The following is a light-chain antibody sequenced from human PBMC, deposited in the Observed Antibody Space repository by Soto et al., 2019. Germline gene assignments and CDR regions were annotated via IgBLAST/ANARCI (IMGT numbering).Light chain of an antibody. J-gene: IGKJ1*01. CDR3: QQYGSSPWT. V-gene: IGKV3-20*01. CDR1: QSVSSSY. Sequence: EIVLTQSPGTLSLSPGERATLSCRASQSVSSSYLAWYQQRPGQAPRLLIYGASSRATDIPDRFSGSGSGTDFTLTISRLGPEDFAVYYCQQYGSSPWTFGQGTKVDIK. CDR2: GAS.